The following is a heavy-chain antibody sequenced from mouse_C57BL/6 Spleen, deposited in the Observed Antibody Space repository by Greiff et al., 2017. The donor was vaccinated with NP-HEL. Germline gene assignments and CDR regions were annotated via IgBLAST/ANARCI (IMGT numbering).Heavy chain of an antibody. CDR3: AIHYYGSSYGFAY. CDR2: IDPSDSYT. V-gene: IGHV1-69*01. D-gene: IGHD1-1*01. J-gene: IGHJ3*01. CDR1: GYTFTSYW. Sequence: QVQLQQPGAELVMPGASVKLSCKASGYTFTSYWMHWVKQRPGQGLEWIGEIDPSDSYTNYNQKFKGKSTLTVDKSSSTAYMQLSSLPSEDSAVYYCAIHYYGSSYGFAYWGHGTLVTVSA.